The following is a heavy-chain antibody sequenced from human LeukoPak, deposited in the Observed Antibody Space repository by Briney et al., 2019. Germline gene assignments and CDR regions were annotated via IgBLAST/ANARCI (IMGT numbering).Heavy chain of an antibody. CDR1: GFTFSTYS. V-gene: IGHV3-21*01. J-gene: IGHJ5*02. Sequence: PGGSLRLSCAASGFTFSTYSMNWVRQAPGKGLERVSFISGGGSYIYYAESVKGRFTISRDNAKNSLYLRMNSLRAEDTAIYYCARDRVASGRFGEVASWGQGTLVTVSS. CDR2: ISGGGSYI. D-gene: IGHD3-10*01. CDR3: ARDRVASGRFGEVAS.